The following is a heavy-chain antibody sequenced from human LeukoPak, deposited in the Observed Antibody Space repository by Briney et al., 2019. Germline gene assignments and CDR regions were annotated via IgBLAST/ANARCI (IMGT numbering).Heavy chain of an antibody. CDR3: ARGQKLLSPLGFDY. CDR1: GGSFSGYY. Sequence: PSETLSLTCAVYGGSFSGYYWSWIRQPPGKGLEWIGEINHSGSTNYNPSLKSRVTISVDTSKNQFSLKLSSVTAADTAVYYCARGQKLLSPLGFDYWGQGTLVTVSS. V-gene: IGHV4-34*01. CDR2: INHSGST. J-gene: IGHJ4*02. D-gene: IGHD2-15*01.